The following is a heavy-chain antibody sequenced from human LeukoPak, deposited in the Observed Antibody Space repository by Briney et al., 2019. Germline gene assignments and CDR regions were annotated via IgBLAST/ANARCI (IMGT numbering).Heavy chain of an antibody. CDR3: ARDAMARGVLKWYYYYGMDV. D-gene: IGHD3-10*01. CDR1: GYTFTSYG. J-gene: IGHJ6*02. Sequence: ASVKVSCKASGYTFTSYGISWVRQAPGQGLEWMGWISAYNGNTNYAQKLQGRVTMTTDTSTSTAYMELRSLRSDDTAVYYCARDAMARGVLKWYYYYGMDVWGQGTTVTVSS. CDR2: ISAYNGNT. V-gene: IGHV1-18*01.